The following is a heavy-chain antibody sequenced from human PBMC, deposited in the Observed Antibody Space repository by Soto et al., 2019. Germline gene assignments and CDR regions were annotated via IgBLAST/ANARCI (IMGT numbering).Heavy chain of an antibody. CDR1: GFTFDDYA. CDR3: AKDIGNMAAAGPPYYYYYGMDV. CDR2: ISWNSGSI. V-gene: IGHV3-9*01. Sequence: GGSLRLSCAASGFTFDDYAMHWVRQAPGKGLEWVSGISWNSGSIGYADSVKGRFTISRDNAKNSLYLQMNSLRAEDTALYYCAKDIGNMAAAGPPYYYYYGMDVWGQGTMVTVSS. J-gene: IGHJ6*02. D-gene: IGHD6-13*01.